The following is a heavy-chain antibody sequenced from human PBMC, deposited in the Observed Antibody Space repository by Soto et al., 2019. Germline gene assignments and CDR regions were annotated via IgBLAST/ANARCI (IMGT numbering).Heavy chain of an antibody. CDR3: ARAIDYDSSGYYTRWGDAFDI. V-gene: IGHV4-59*01. Sequence: SETLSLTCTVSGGSISSYYWSWIRQPPGKGLEWIGYIYYSGSTNYNPSLKSRVTISVDTSKNQFSLKLSSVTAADTAVYYCARAIDYDSSGYYTRWGDAFDIWGQGTMVTVSS. CDR2: IYYSGST. J-gene: IGHJ3*02. D-gene: IGHD3-22*01. CDR1: GGSISSYY.